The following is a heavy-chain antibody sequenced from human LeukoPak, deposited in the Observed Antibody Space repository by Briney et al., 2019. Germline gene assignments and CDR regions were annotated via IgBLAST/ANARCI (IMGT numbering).Heavy chain of an antibody. D-gene: IGHD3-22*01. Sequence: ASVKVSCKPSGGTFSSYTISWVRQAPGQGLEWMGGIIPIFGTANYAQKFQGRVTITADKSTSTAYMELSSLRSEDTAVYYCARVKDPYYYDSSGSYFDYWGQGTLVTVSS. V-gene: IGHV1-69*06. CDR2: IIPIFGTA. J-gene: IGHJ4*02. CDR1: GGTFSSYT. CDR3: ARVKDPYYYDSSGSYFDY.